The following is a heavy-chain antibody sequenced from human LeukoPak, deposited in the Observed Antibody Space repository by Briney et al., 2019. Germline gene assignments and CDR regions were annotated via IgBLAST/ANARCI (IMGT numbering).Heavy chain of an antibody. CDR3: ARGGVPAAIENYMDV. Sequence: SVKVSCKASGGTFRSYAISWVRQAPGQGLEWMGGIIPIFGTANYAQKFHGRVTITADESTSTAYMELSSLRSEDTAVYYCARGGVPAAIENYMDVWGKGTTVTVSS. V-gene: IGHV1-69*13. CDR2: IIPIFGTA. CDR1: GGTFRSYA. D-gene: IGHD2-2*02. J-gene: IGHJ6*03.